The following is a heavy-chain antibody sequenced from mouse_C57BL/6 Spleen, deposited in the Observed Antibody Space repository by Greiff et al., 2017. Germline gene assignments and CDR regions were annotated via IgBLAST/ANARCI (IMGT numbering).Heavy chain of an antibody. CDR1: GYTFTSYW. CDR3: TRLLITTVVGDY. V-gene: IGHV1-5*01. CDR2: IYPGNSDT. J-gene: IGHJ4*01. D-gene: IGHD1-1*01. Sequence: VHLKQSGTVLARPGASVKMSCKTSGYTFTSYWMHWVKQRPGQGLEWIGAIYPGNSDTSYNQKFKGKAKLTAVTSASTAYMELSSLTNEDSAVYYCTRLLITTVVGDYWGQGTSVTVSS.